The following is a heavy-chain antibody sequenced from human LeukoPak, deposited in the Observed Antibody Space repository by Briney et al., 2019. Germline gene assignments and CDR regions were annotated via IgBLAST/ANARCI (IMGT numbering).Heavy chain of an antibody. D-gene: IGHD1-26*01. CDR2: IGTRSNPI. J-gene: IGHJ4*02. Sequence: PGGSLRLSCAASGLTFSDFYMSWIRQAPGMGLEWISYIGTRSNPIYYADSVKGRFTISRDDAKNSLYLQMNSLRDEDTAVYFCAREARGSGRDFDYWGQGILVTVSS. CDR1: GLTFSDFY. V-gene: IGHV3-11*01. CDR3: AREARGSGRDFDY.